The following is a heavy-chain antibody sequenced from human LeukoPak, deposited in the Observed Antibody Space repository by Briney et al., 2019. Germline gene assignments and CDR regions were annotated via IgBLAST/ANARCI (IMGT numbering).Heavy chain of an antibody. J-gene: IGHJ4*02. Sequence: GGSLRLSCAASGFMFNTYDMCWVRQAPGKGLEWVSIIWKDGKTQHYVDSVKGRFTISRDNSKNTLYLQMNSLRAEDTAVYYCANPSSSPNLIDYWGQGTLVTVSS. CDR1: GFMFNTYD. V-gene: IGHV3-33*07. CDR2: IWKDGKTQ. CDR3: ANPSSSPNLIDY.